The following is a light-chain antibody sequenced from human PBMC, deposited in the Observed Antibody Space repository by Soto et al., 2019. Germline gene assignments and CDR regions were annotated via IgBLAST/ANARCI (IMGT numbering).Light chain of an antibody. Sequence: QSVLTQPPSVSAAPGQKVTISCSGSSSNIGNNYVSWYRQFPGTAPKLLIYDNDKRPSGIPDRFSGSKSGTSATLGITGLQTGDEADYYCGAWDSSLSGGVFGGGTKVTGL. J-gene: IGLJ2*01. CDR2: DND. V-gene: IGLV1-51*01. CDR3: GAWDSSLSGGV. CDR1: SSNIGNNY.